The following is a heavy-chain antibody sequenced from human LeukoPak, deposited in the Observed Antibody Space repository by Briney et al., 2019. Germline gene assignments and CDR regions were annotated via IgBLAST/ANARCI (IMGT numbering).Heavy chain of an antibody. CDR1: GYSISRGYY. Sequence: PSETLSLTCTVSGYSISRGYYWGWIRQPPEKWLEWIGSIYHSGSTYYNPSLKSRVTISVDTSKNQFSLKLSSVTAADTAVYYCASVGGSYFAFNIWGQGTMVTVSS. J-gene: IGHJ3*02. CDR2: IYHSGST. V-gene: IGHV4-38-2*02. CDR3: ASVGGSYFAFNI. D-gene: IGHD1-26*01.